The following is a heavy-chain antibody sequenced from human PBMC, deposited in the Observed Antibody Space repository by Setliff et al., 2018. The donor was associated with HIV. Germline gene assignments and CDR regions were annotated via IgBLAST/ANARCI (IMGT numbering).Heavy chain of an antibody. D-gene: IGHD3-3*01. Sequence: SETLSLTCTVSGASINSGYDYWVWIRQPPGKGLQWIGSIYNSASTYYSPSLKRRVIMSVDTSKNRFSLRLSSVSAADTAVYYCARTSYNFWGGPDSWGQGTLVTVSS. V-gene: IGHV4-39*02. CDR1: GASINSGYDY. J-gene: IGHJ4*02. CDR3: ARTSYNFWGGPDS. CDR2: IYNSAST.